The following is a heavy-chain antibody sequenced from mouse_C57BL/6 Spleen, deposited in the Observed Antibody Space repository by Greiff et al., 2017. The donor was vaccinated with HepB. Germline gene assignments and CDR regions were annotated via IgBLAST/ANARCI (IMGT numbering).Heavy chain of an antibody. Sequence: EVKLMESGGGLVKPGGSLKLSCAASGFTFSDYGMHWVRQAPEKGLEWVAYISSGSSTIYYADTVKGRFTISRDNAKNTLFLQMTSLRSEDTAMYYCARDYTGAMDYWGQGTSVTVSS. CDR1: GFTFSDYG. CDR3: ARDYTGAMDY. J-gene: IGHJ4*01. V-gene: IGHV5-17*01. CDR2: ISSGSSTI. D-gene: IGHD2-12*01.